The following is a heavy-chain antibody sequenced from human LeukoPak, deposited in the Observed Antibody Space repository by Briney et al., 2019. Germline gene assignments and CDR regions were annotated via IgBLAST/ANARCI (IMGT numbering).Heavy chain of an antibody. CDR2: ISSSSSHI. V-gene: IGHV3-21*01. J-gene: IGHJ2*01. D-gene: IGHD3-9*01. CDR3: AKDSLGRYFDYLLGDFDL. CDR1: GSTFRSYS. Sequence: GGSLRLSCAASGSTFRSYSMSWVRQAPGKGLEWVSSISSSSSHIYYADSVKGRLTTSRDNGENSLYLQMNSLRAEDTAVYYCAKDSLGRYFDYLLGDFDLWGRGTLVTVSS.